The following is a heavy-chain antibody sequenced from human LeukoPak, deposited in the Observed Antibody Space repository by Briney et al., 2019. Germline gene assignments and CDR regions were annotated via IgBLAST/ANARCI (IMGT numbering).Heavy chain of an antibody. J-gene: IGHJ3*02. CDR1: GYTFTDYY. V-gene: IGHV1-46*01. D-gene: IGHD3-10*01. CDR3: ARGGPSYGSGSDAFDI. CDR2: INPSFGST. Sequence: ASVKVSCKASGYTFTDYYIHWVRRAPGQGLEWVGIINPSFGSTTYAQSFQGRVAMTRDTSTSTVYMELSSLRSEDTAVYYCARGGPSYGSGSDAFDIWGQGTMVTVSS.